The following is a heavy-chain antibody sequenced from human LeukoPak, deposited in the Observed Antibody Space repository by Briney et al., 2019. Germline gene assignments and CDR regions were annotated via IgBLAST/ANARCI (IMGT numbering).Heavy chain of an antibody. D-gene: IGHD1-26*01. V-gene: IGHV3-23*01. CDR2: ISGSGGST. CDR3: APRQVGATTLDY. CDR1: GFTFSSYA. Sequence: GGSLRLSCAASGFTFSSYAMSWVRQAPGKGLEWVSAISGSGGSTYYADSVKGRFTISRDNSKNTLYLQMNSLRAEDTAVYYCAPRQVGATTLDYWGQGTLATVSS. J-gene: IGHJ4*02.